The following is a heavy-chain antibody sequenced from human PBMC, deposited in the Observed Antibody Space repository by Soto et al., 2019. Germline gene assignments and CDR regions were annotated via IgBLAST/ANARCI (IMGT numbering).Heavy chain of an antibody. CDR3: AIVRVTDSPLDH. CDR2: LAYDGSQK. Sequence: QVHLVESGGGVVQPGTSLTLTCTASGFTFRSSGMHWVRQAPGKGLEWLAFLAYDGSQKFYADSVKGRFSFSRDNTKNTLYLHMSSLTAEDTAIYYCAIVRVTDSPLDHWGPGTLVTVSS. CDR1: GFTFRSSG. D-gene: IGHD2-21*02. V-gene: IGHV3-30*03. J-gene: IGHJ4*02.